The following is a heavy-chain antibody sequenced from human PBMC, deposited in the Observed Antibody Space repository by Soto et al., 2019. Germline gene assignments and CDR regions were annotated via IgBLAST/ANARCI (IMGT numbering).Heavy chain of an antibody. Sequence: LRLSCAASGFTFSSYGMHWVRQAPGKGLEWVAVISYDGSNKYYADSVKGRFTISRDNSKNTLYLQMNSLRAEDTAVYYCAKSKQPAEPINWFDPWGQGTLVTVSS. CDR2: ISYDGSNK. CDR3: AKSKQPAEPINWFDP. CDR1: GFTFSSYG. D-gene: IGHD6-13*01. J-gene: IGHJ5*02. V-gene: IGHV3-30*18.